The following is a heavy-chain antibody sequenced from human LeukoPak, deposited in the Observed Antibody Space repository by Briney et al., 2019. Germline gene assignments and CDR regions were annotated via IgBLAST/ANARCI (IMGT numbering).Heavy chain of an antibody. CDR2: ISWNSGSI. D-gene: IGHD3-22*01. Sequence: QSGGSLRLSCAASGFTFDDYAMHWVRQAPGKGLEWVSGISWNSGSIGYADSVKGRFTISRDNAKNSLYLQMNSLRAEDTALYYCAKVRHYYNSSGYDYWGQGTLVTVSS. CDR1: GFTFDDYA. V-gene: IGHV3-9*01. J-gene: IGHJ4*02. CDR3: AKVRHYYNSSGYDY.